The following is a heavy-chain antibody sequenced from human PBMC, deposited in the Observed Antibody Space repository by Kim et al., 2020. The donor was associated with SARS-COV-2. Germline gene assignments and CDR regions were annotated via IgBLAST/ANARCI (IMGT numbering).Heavy chain of an antibody. V-gene: IGHV3-66*01. Sequence: GGSLRLSCAASGFTFSSYYMHWVRQAPGKGLEWVAVIYNGGSTYYYDSVEDGFIITRDDTNNTTQYQLMNIMTADATAEYYSTDFVGGGCAFVV. CDR2: IYNGGST. CDR3: TDFVGGGCAFVV. J-gene: IGHJ3*01. D-gene: IGHD1-26*01. CDR1: GFTFSSYY.